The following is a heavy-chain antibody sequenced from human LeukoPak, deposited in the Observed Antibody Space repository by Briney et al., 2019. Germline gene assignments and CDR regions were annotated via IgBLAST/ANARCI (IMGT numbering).Heavy chain of an antibody. J-gene: IGHJ4*02. D-gene: IGHD6-13*01. CDR1: GGSISSYY. Sequence: SETLSLTCTVSGGSISSYYWSWIRQPPGKGLEWIGCIYYSGSTNYNPSLKSRVIISVDTSKNQFSLKLTSVTAADTAVYYCARVEVTSSWYSIDYWGQGILVTVSS. CDR2: IYYSGST. V-gene: IGHV4-59*01. CDR3: ARVEVTSSWYSIDY.